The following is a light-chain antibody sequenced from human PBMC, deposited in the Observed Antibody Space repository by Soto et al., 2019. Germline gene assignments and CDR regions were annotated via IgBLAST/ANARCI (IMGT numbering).Light chain of an antibody. CDR2: KAS. CDR1: QSISSW. V-gene: IGKV1-5*03. Sequence: DIQLTQSPSTLSASVGDRVTITCRASQSISSWLALYQQKPGKAPKLLIYKASTLKSGVPSRFSGSGSGTEFTLTISSLQPDDFATYYCQHYNSYSEAFGQGTEVDIK. J-gene: IGKJ1*01. CDR3: QHYNSYSEA.